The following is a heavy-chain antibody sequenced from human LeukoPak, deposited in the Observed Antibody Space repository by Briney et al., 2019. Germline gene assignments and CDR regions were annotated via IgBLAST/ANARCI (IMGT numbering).Heavy chain of an antibody. CDR2: INGDSSSI. CDR3: ARFPRTGWCNFDY. D-gene: IGHD6-19*01. J-gene: IGHJ4*02. CDR1: GFTFGSYS. Sequence: GGSLRLSCSASGFTFGSYSMIWVRQAPGEGLQWVSYINGDSSSITYADSVKGRFTISRDNAKNSVYLQMNSLKDEDTAVYYCARFPRTGWCNFDYWGQGALVTVSS. V-gene: IGHV3-48*02.